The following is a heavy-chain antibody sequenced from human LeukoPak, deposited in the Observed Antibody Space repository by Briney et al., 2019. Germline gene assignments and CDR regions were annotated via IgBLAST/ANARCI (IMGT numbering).Heavy chain of an antibody. D-gene: IGHD6-19*01. CDR1: GGSFN. V-gene: IGHV4-4*07. Sequence: SETLSLTCTVSGGSFNWSWIRQPAGKGLEWIGLLYSSENINYNPSLKSRVTISLDTSKNQFSLNLSSVTAADTAVYYCARTYSSGWYRYFDYWGQGTLVTVSS. CDR3: ARTYSSGWYRYFDY. J-gene: IGHJ4*02. CDR2: LYSSENI.